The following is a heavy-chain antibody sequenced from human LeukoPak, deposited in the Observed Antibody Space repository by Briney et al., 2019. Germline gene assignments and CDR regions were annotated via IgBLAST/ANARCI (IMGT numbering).Heavy chain of an antibody. CDR3: STLTSRGLSDS. CDR1: GFAFTNAW. CDR2: IKSKADGETI. D-gene: IGHD1-20*01. Sequence: GSLRLSCAASGFAFTNAWMNWVREAPGKRLEWVGRIKSKADGETIDYAAPVKCGFTFSRDDSKNMLYLQMNSLKSEDTAVYYCSTLTSRGLSDSWGQGTLVTASS. V-gene: IGHV3-15*07. J-gene: IGHJ4*02.